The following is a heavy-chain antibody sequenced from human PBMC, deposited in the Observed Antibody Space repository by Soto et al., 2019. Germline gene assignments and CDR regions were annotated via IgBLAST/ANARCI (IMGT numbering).Heavy chain of an antibody. V-gene: IGHV3-30*18. D-gene: IGHD3-3*01. Sequence: QVQLVESGGSVVQPGRSLRLSCAASGFTFSSYGMHWVRQAPCKGLEWVAFIAYDGSNKYYADSVKGRFTISRDNSKNTLYLQMNSLRAEDTAVYYCAKRAYYDFWSGSGPRYYYYYYMDVWGKGTTVTVSS. J-gene: IGHJ6*03. CDR2: IAYDGSNK. CDR3: AKRAYYDFWSGSGPRYYYYYYMDV. CDR1: GFTFSSYG.